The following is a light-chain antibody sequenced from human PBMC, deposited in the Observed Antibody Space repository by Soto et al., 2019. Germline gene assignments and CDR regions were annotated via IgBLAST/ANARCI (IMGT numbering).Light chain of an antibody. CDR3: SSYTSSGTLKVV. V-gene: IGLV2-14*01. J-gene: IGLJ2*01. CDR2: DVS. CDR1: SSDVGGYNY. Sequence: QSVLTQPASVSGSPGQSITISCTGTSSDVGGYNYVSWYQQHPGKAPKLMIYDVSNRPSGVSNRFSGSKSGNTASLTISGLQAEDEADYYCSSYTSSGTLKVVFGGGTKLTVL.